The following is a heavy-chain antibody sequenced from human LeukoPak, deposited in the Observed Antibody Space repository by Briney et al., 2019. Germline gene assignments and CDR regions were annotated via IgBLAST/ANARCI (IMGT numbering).Heavy chain of an antibody. Sequence: SETLSLTCTVSGGSISISSYYWGWIRQPPGKGLEWIGSIYYSGSTYYNPSLKSRVTISVDTSKNQFSLKLSSVTAADTAVYYCARAPIVGATTGFDYWGQGTLVTVSS. V-gene: IGHV4-39*01. CDR3: ARAPIVGATTGFDY. CDR2: IYYSGST. CDR1: GGSISISSYY. J-gene: IGHJ4*02. D-gene: IGHD1-26*01.